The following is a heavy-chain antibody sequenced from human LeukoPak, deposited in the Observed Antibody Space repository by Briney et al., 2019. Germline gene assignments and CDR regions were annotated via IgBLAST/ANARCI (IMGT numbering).Heavy chain of an antibody. Sequence: PSETLSLTCAVYGGSFSGYYWSWIRQPPGKGLEWIGEINHSGSTNYNPSLKSRVTISVDTSKNQFSLKLSSVTAADTAVYYCARPLWWAFFDYWGQGTLVTVSS. J-gene: IGHJ4*02. CDR2: INHSGST. V-gene: IGHV4-34*01. CDR3: ARPLWWAFFDY. D-gene: IGHD2-21*01. CDR1: GGSFSGYY.